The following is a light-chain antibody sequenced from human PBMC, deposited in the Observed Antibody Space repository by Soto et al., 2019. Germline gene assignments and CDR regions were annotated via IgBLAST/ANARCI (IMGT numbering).Light chain of an antibody. CDR2: KAS. J-gene: IGKJ1*01. CDR1: LSLVYSDGIAY. Sequence: DVVMTQSPLSLPVTLGQPASISCRSSLSLVYSDGIAYLNWFPQRPGQSPRRLIYKASNRDTGVTDRFSGSGAGTDFTLQINRVEAEDVGIDYCLQGTHWPPTFGRGTRVEIK. V-gene: IGKV2-30*01. CDR3: LQGTHWPPT.